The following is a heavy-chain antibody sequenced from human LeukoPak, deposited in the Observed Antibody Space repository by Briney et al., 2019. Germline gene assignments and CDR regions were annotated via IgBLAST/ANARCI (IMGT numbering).Heavy chain of an antibody. CDR2: INHSGST. CDR1: GGSFSGYY. Sequence: PSETLSLTCAVYGGSFSGYYWSWIRQPPGKGLEWIGEINHSGSTNYNPSLKSRVTISVDTSKNQFSLKLSSVTAADTAVYYCARDPSYYDSLQAAFDIWGQGTMVTVSS. V-gene: IGHV4-34*01. J-gene: IGHJ3*02. D-gene: IGHD3-22*01. CDR3: ARDPSYYDSLQAAFDI.